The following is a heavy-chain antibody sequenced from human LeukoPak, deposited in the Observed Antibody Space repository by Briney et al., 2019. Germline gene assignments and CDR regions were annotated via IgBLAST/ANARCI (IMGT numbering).Heavy chain of an antibody. CDR1: GFTFSGYA. J-gene: IGHJ4*02. Sequence: GGSPRLSCAASGFTFSGYAMNWVRQAPGKGLEWVSSISSISSYIYYADSVKGRFTISRDNAENSLYLQMNSLRVEDTAVYYCAARSSGNPYFWGQGTLVTVSS. D-gene: IGHD1-26*01. CDR3: AARSSGNPYF. V-gene: IGHV3-21*04. CDR2: ISSISSYI.